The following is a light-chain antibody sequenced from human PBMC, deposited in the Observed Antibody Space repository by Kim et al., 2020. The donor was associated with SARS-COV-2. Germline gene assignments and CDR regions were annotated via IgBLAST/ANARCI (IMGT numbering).Light chain of an antibody. CDR1: PGISSY. J-gene: IGKJ1*01. CDR2: AAS. V-gene: IGKV1-9*01. CDR3: QQLNSYRT. Sequence: IQLTQSPSSLSASVGDRVTITCRASPGISSYLAWYQQKPGKAPKLLIYAASTLETGVPSRFSGSGSGTDFTLTISSLQPEDFATYYCQQLNSYRTFGQGTKVDIK.